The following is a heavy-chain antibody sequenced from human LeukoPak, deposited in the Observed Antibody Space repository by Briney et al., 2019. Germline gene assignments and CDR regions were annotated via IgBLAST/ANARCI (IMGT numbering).Heavy chain of an antibody. CDR3: ARDSSGYCNFDY. J-gene: IGHJ4*02. CDR1: GGSISSGGYY. V-gene: IGHV4-31*03. D-gene: IGHD3-22*01. Sequence: SQTPSLTCTVSGGSISSGGYYWSWIRQHPGTGLEWIGYIYYSGSTYYNPSLKSRVTISVDTSKNQFSLKLSSVTAADTAVYYCARDSSGYCNFDYWGQGTLVTVSS. CDR2: IYYSGST.